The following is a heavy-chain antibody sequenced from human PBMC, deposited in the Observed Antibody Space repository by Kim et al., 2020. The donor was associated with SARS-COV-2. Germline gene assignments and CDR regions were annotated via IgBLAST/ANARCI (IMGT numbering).Heavy chain of an antibody. Sequence: GGSLRLSCAASGFTFSSYGMHWVRQAPGKGLEWVAVIWYDGSNKYYADSVKGRFTISRDNSKNTLYLQMNSLRAEDTAVYYCASGDSSGYYLEFDYWGQGTLVTVSS. V-gene: IGHV3-33*08. D-gene: IGHD3-22*01. J-gene: IGHJ4*02. CDR3: ASGDSSGYYLEFDY. CDR1: GFTFSSYG. CDR2: IWYDGSNK.